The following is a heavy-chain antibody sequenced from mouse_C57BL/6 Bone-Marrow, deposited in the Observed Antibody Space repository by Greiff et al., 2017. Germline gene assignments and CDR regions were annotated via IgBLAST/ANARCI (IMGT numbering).Heavy chain of an antibody. CDR1: GFSLTSYG. CDR2: IWSGGST. J-gene: IGHJ3*01. CDR3: AKLPPFAY. Sequence: VKLVESGPGLVQPSQSLSITCTVSGFSLTSYGVHWVRQPPGKGLEWLGVIWSGGSTDYNAAFISRLSISKDNSKSQVFFKMNSLQADDTAIYYCAKLPPFAYWGQGTLVTVSA. V-gene: IGHV2-4*01.